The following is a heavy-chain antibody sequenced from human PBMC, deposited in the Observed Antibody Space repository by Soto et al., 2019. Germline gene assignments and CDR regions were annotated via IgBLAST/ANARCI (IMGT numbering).Heavy chain of an antibody. D-gene: IGHD3-3*01. J-gene: IGHJ6*02. V-gene: IGHV1-69*13. CDR2: IIPIFGTA. CDR1: GGTFSSYA. CDR3: ARVYDDFWSGYWSPQYYYYYGMDV. Sequence: WASVKVSCKASGGTFSSYAISWVRQAPGQGLEWMGGIIPIFGTANYAQKFQGRVTITADESTSTAYMELSSLRSEDTAVYYCARVYDDFWSGYWSPQYYYYYGMDVWGQGTTVTVSS.